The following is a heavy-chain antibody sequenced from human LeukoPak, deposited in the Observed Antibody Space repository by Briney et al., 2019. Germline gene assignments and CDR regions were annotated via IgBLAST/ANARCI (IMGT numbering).Heavy chain of an antibody. CDR3: ARGRPEGSGWYRPYYYVDV. CDR1: GGSFSGYY. D-gene: IGHD6-19*01. Sequence: SETLSLTCAVYGGSFSGYYWSWIRQPPGKGLEWIGEINHSGSTNYNPSLKSRVTISVDTSKNQFSLKLSSVTAADTAVYYCARGRPEGSGWYRPYYYVDVWGKGTTVSVSS. J-gene: IGHJ6*03. CDR2: INHSGST. V-gene: IGHV4-34*01.